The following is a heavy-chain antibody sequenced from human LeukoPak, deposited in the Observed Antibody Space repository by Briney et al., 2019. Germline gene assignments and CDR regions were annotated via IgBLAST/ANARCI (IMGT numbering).Heavy chain of an antibody. J-gene: IGHJ6*02. CDR1: AFTFNTFW. Sequence: GGSLRLSCAAAAFTFNTFWMHWVRQAPGKGLVWVSRINGGGSSADYADSVKGRFTISRDNAKNTLYLQMNSLRAEDTAVYYCARGNYYNMDVWGQGTTVTVSS. V-gene: IGHV3-74*01. CDR3: ARGNYYNMDV. CDR2: INGGGSSA.